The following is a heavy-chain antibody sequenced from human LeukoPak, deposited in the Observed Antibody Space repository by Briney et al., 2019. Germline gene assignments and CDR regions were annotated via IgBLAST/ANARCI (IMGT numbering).Heavy chain of an antibody. Sequence: SETLSLTCAVYGGSFSGYYWNWIRQPPGKGLEWIGEINHSGSTNYNPSLKSRVTISVDTSKNQFSLKLNSVTAADTAVYYCARGLISSSWRNNWFDPWGQGTLVTVSS. CDR2: INHSGST. CDR1: GGSFSGYY. CDR3: ARGLISSSWRNNWFDP. J-gene: IGHJ5*02. V-gene: IGHV4-34*01. D-gene: IGHD6-13*01.